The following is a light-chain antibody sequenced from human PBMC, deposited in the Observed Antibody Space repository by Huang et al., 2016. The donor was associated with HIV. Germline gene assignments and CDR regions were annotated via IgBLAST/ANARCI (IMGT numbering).Light chain of an antibody. J-gene: IGKJ2*01. CDR1: QSISSW. CDR2: KAS. V-gene: IGKV1-5*03. CDR3: QQYNRYSYT. Sequence: DIQMTQSPSTRSAPVGDRVTITFRASQSISSWLAEYQQKPGKAPKVLIYKASSLESGVPSRFSGSGSGTEFTLTISSLQPDDFATYYCQQYNRYSYTFGQGTNLEIK.